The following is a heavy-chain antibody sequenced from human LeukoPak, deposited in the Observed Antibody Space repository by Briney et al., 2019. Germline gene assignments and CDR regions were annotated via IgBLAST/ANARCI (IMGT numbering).Heavy chain of an antibody. J-gene: IGHJ4*02. Sequence: ASVKVSCKASGYTFTSYGISWVRQAPGQGLEWMGWISAYNGNTNYAQKLQGRVTMTTDTSTSTAYMELRSLRSDDTAVYYCARDRLRYFDWLLTREADYWGQGTLVTVSS. CDR2: ISAYNGNT. CDR1: GYTFTSYG. D-gene: IGHD3-9*01. CDR3: ARDRLRYFDWLLTREADY. V-gene: IGHV1-18*01.